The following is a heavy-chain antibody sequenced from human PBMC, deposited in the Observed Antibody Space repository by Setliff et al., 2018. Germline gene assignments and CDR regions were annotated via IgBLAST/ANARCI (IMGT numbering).Heavy chain of an antibody. Sequence: PSETLSLTCRVSGGSISSGNYYWGLIRQPPGKGLEWVATIYYSGSTYSNPSLKSRVTISVDSSKNQMSLRMTSVTAADTAVYYCARGRYFESSSYYFPFDYWGLGTLVTVSS. CDR3: ARGRYFESSSYYFPFDY. D-gene: IGHD3-22*01. CDR1: GGSISSGNYY. V-gene: IGHV4-39*07. CDR2: IYYSGST. J-gene: IGHJ4*02.